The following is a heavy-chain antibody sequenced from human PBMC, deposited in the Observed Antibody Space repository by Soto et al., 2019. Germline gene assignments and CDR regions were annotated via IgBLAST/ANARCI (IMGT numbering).Heavy chain of an antibody. CDR3: ARVMRDGDYVEYYFDY. V-gene: IGHV1-69*01. J-gene: IGHJ4*02. D-gene: IGHD4-17*01. CDR1: GGTFSSYA. CDR2: IIPIFGTA. Sequence: QVQLVQSGAEVKKPGSSVKVSCKASGGTFSSYAISWVRQAPGQGLEWMGGIIPIFGTANYAQQFQGRVTITADESTSTAYMELSSLRSEDTAVYYCARVMRDGDYVEYYFDYWGQGTLVTVSS.